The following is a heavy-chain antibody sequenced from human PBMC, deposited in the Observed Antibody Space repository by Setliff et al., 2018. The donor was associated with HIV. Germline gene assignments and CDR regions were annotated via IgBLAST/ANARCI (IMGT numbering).Heavy chain of an antibody. V-gene: IGHV4-31*03. CDR1: GGSISTGGYY. D-gene: IGHD2-21*01. CDR3: ARASRWGSIPFDY. J-gene: IGHJ4*02. Sequence: SETLSLTCTVSGGSISTGGYYWSWIRQHPGKGQEWIGYIYNSGGTYYNPSLKSRITMSIDTSKNQFSLKLNSVTAADTAVYFCARASRWGSIPFDYWGQGTLVTVSS. CDR2: IYNSGGT.